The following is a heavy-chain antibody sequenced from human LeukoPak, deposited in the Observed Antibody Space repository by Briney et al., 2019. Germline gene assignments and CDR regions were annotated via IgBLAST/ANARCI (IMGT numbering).Heavy chain of an antibody. CDR2: IYYSGST. CDR1: GGSISSYY. D-gene: IGHD3-10*01. Sequence: SETLSLTCTVSGGSISSYYWSWIRQPPGKGLEWIGYIYYSGSTNYNPSLKSRVTISVDTSKNQFSLKLSSVTAADTAAYYCARRGPGGRAFDIWGQGTMVTVSS. V-gene: IGHV4-59*08. J-gene: IGHJ3*02. CDR3: ARRGPGGRAFDI.